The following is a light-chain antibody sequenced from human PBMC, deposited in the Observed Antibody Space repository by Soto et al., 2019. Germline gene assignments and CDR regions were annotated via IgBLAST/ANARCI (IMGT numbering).Light chain of an antibody. V-gene: IGKV3-11*01. Sequence: EIVLTQSPATLSLSPGERATLSCRASQSVSSYLAWYQQKPGQAPRLLIYDTAKRAAGSPARFSGSGSVTGFTLTISSLEPEDFAVYYCQQRTNWPRSFTFGPGTKVDIK. CDR3: QQRTNWPRSFT. J-gene: IGKJ3*01. CDR2: DTA. CDR1: QSVSSY.